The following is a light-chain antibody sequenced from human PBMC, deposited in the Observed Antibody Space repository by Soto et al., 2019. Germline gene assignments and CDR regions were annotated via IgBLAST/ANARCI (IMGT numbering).Light chain of an antibody. Sequence: QSVLTQSPSASASLGASVKLTCTVSSGHSSYAIAWHQQQPEKGPRYLMKLNSDGSHNKGDGIPDRFSGSSSGTDRYLTIASLQYEDEADYYCQTWGTGIVVFGGGTKVTVL. CDR3: QTWGTGIVV. CDR2: LNSDGSH. V-gene: IGLV4-69*01. CDR1: SGHSSYA. J-gene: IGLJ2*01.